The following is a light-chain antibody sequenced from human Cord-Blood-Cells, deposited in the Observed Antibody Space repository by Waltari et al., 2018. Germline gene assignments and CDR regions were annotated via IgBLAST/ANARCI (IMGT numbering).Light chain of an antibody. Sequence: QSALTQPPSVSGSPGQSITISCTGTSSDVGGYNYVSWYQQHPGKAPKLMLYDVSTRASGVSNRFSGSKSGSTAGLTISGLQAEDEADYYCSSYTSSSTDVFGTGTKVTVL. CDR3: SSYTSSSTDV. V-gene: IGLV2-14*03. CDR2: DVS. J-gene: IGLJ1*01. CDR1: SSDVGGYNY.